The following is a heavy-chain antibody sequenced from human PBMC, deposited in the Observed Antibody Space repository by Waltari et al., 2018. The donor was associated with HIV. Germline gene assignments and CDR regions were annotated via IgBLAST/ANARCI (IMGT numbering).Heavy chain of an antibody. CDR3: ARGGGSWIQETHYYKAFDV. CDR1: GYDFSAEG. CDR2: IWAYDGNI. Sequence: RLLQSRPETRKPGDTGKSARKARGYDFSAEGISGVGRAPGVGLEWRGWIWAYDGNIDIYRKFKDRVSLTTDTSTTTSFLEVRSLMVDDTAIYYCARGGGSWIQETHYYKAFDVWGHGTTVIVSS. V-gene: IGHV1-18*01. D-gene: IGHD5-18*01. J-gene: IGHJ6*02.